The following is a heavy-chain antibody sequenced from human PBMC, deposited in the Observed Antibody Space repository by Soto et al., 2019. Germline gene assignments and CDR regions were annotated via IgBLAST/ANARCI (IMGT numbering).Heavy chain of an antibody. CDR2: ISAYNGNT. D-gene: IGHD5-18*01. CDR1: GYTFTSYG. V-gene: IGHV1-18*01. J-gene: IGHJ6*03. Sequence: ASVKVSCKASGYTFTSYGISWVRQAPGQGLEWMGWISAYNGNTNYAQKLQGRVTMTTDTSTSTAYMELRSLRSDDTAVYYCARSRNVDTAMVYYYYMDVWGKGTTVTV. CDR3: ARSRNVDTAMVYYYYMDV.